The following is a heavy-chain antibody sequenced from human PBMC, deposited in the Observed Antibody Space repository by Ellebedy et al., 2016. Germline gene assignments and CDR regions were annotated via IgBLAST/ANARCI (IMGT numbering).Heavy chain of an antibody. D-gene: IGHD4-17*01. V-gene: IGHV4-34*01. Sequence: SETLSLTCAVYGGSFSGYFWIWIRQPPGKGLEWIGQINHSGSTNYNPSLKSRVTLSVDTSKDQFSLKLSSVTAADTAVYYCARGSDYGEEWFDPWGQGTLVTVSS. CDR1: GGSFSGYF. CDR2: INHSGST. J-gene: IGHJ5*02. CDR3: ARGSDYGEEWFDP.